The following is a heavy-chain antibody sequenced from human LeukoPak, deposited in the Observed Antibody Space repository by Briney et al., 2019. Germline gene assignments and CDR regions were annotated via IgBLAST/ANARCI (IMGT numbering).Heavy chain of an antibody. Sequence: GGSLRLSCAASGFTFSNYAMNWVRQAPGKGLEWVSAISGSGGSTYYADSVKGRFTISRDNSKNTLYLQMNSLRAEDTAVYYCAKRLYGSSGYFDYWGQGTLVTVSS. J-gene: IGHJ4*02. CDR2: ISGSGGST. CDR1: GFTFSNYA. D-gene: IGHD3-22*01. V-gene: IGHV3-23*01. CDR3: AKRLYGSSGYFDY.